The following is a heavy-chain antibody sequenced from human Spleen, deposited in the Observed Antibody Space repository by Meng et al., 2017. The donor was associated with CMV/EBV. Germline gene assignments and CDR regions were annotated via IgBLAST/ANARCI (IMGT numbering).Heavy chain of an antibody. V-gene: IGHV4-34*01. D-gene: IGHD4-23*01. CDR3: ARGRYGGNSHDY. CDR2: INHSGST. Sequence: TCAVYGGSFIGSSWSWIRQPPGKGLEWIGEINHSGSTNYNPSLKSRVTISVDTSKNQFSLKLSSVTAADTAVYYCARGRYGGNSHDYWGQGTLVTVSS. CDR1: GGSFIGSS. J-gene: IGHJ4*02.